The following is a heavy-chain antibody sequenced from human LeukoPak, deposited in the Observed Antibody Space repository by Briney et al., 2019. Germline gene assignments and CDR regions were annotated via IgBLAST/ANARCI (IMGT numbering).Heavy chain of an antibody. D-gene: IGHD1-7*01. Sequence: GGSLRLSCTGSGFSSNTYSMNWVRQAPRKGLEWVSSISSSSRYILYAESVKGRFTISRDNAQNSLYLQMNSLRSEDTAVYYCVDGTTPDYWGQGTLVTVSS. V-gene: IGHV3-21*01. CDR2: ISSSSRYI. CDR3: VDGTTPDY. CDR1: GFSSNTYS. J-gene: IGHJ4*02.